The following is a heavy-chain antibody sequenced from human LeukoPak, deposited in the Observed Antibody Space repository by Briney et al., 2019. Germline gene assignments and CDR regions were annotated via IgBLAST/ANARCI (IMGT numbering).Heavy chain of an antibody. CDR3: VKGRDAYNYYFDY. D-gene: IGHD5-24*01. Sequence: GGSLRLSCAASGFTFSSYAMSWVRQAPGKGLQWVSGISGNGGSTYYADSVEGRFTISRDNSKNTLYLQMKSLRAEDTAVYYCVKGRDAYNYYFDYWGQGTLVTVSS. CDR2: ISGNGGST. CDR1: GFTFSSYA. V-gene: IGHV3-23*01. J-gene: IGHJ4*02.